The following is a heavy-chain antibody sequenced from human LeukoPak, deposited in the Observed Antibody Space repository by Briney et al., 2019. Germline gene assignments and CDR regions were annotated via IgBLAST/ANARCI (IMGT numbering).Heavy chain of an antibody. CDR1: GYTLTELA. J-gene: IGHJ4*02. V-gene: IGHV1-24*01. Sequence: ASVKVSCKVSGYTLTELALHWVRQTPGKGLEWMGGFDPEGGETILAQKFQGRVTMTEDTSTDTAYMELSRLRSEDSAVYYCATDNILTGYSPKYWGQGTLVTVSS. D-gene: IGHD3-9*01. CDR2: FDPEGGET. CDR3: ATDNILTGYSPKY.